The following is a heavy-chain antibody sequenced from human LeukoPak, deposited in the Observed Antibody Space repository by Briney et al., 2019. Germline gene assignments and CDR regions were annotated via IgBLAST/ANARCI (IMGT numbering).Heavy chain of an antibody. Sequence: GGSLRLSCAASGFTFSGYSMNWVRQAPGKGLEWVSSISTGSNYIYYADSVKGRFTISRDNAKNSLYLQMNSLRAEDTAVYYSARGSSSLDYWGQGTLVTVSS. CDR3: ARGSSSLDY. J-gene: IGHJ4*02. V-gene: IGHV3-21*01. CDR1: GFTFSGYS. CDR2: ISTGSNYI. D-gene: IGHD6-13*01.